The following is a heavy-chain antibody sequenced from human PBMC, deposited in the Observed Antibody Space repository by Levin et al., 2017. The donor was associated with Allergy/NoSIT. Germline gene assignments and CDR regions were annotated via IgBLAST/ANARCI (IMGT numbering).Heavy chain of an antibody. CDR2: IYHSGST. J-gene: IGHJ5*02. V-gene: IGHV4-30-2*01. CDR1: GGSISSGGYS. CDR3: ARGPRGYSYGYELDP. Sequence: SETLSLTCAVSGGSISSGGYSWSWIRQPPGKGLEWIGYIYHSGSTYYNPSLKSRVTISVDRSKNQFSLKLSSVTAADTAVYYCARGPRGYSYGYELDPWGQGTLVTVSS. D-gene: IGHD5-18*01.